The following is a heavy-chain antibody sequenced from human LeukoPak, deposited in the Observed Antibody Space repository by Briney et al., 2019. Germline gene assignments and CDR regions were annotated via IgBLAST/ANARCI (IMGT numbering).Heavy chain of an antibody. CDR1: GYTFTSYD. D-gene: IGHD3-22*01. J-gene: IGHJ4*02. V-gene: IGHV1-8*01. Sequence: GASVKVSCKTSGYTFTSYDINWVRQATGQGLGWMGWMNPNSGNTGYAQKFQGRVTMTRNTSISTAYMELSSLRSEDTAVYYCARGAKSYYYDSSGQSGYWGQGTLVTVSS. CDR3: ARGAKSYYYDSSGQSGY. CDR2: MNPNSGNT.